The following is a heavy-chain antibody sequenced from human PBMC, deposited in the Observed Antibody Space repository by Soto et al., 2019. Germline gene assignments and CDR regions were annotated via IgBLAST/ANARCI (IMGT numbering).Heavy chain of an antibody. Sequence: QLQLQESGSGLVKPSQTLSLTCAVSGGSISSGGYFWSWIRQPPGKGLEWIGYIYHSGSTYYNPSLNSLVTITVDRNKNQFSLKHSSGSAADTALYCCCGGYGTSDDYWGQGTLVTVSS. CDR2: IYHSGST. V-gene: IGHV4-30-2*01. J-gene: IGHJ4*02. CDR1: GGSISSGGYF. D-gene: IGHD5-12*01. CDR3: CGGYGTSDDY.